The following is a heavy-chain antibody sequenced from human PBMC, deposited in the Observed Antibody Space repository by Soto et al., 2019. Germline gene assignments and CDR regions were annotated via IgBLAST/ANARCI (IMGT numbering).Heavy chain of an antibody. CDR3: AKGDYDFWSGYQQYYYYYGMDV. J-gene: IGHJ6*02. Sequence: GGSLRLSCAASGFTFSSYAMSWVRQAPGKGLEWVSAISGSGGSTYYADSVEGRFTISRDNSKNTLYLQMNSLRAEDTAVYYCAKGDYDFWSGYQQYYYYYGMDVWGQGTTVTVSS. CDR1: GFTFSSYA. D-gene: IGHD3-3*01. CDR2: ISGSGGST. V-gene: IGHV3-23*01.